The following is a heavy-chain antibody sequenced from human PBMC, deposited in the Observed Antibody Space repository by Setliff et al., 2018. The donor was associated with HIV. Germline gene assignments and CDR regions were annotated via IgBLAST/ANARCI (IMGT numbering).Heavy chain of an antibody. CDR2: IYYSGSS. J-gene: IGHJ4*02. CDR1: GGSIRSSSFY. CDR3: ARHAIVDTAGRGFDY. Sequence: SETLSLTCTVSGGSIRSSSFYWGWIRQPPGKGLEWIGSIYYSGSSYYNSSLKSRVTISVDTSKNQFSLKLSSVTATDTAVYYCARHAIVDTAGRGFDYWGQGTLVTVSS. D-gene: IGHD5-18*01. V-gene: IGHV4-39*01.